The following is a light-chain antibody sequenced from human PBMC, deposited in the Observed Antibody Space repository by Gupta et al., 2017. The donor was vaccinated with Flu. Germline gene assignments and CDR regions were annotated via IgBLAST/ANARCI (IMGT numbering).Light chain of an antibody. CDR2: GAS. CDR3: QQYGSSLVA. J-gene: IGKJ1*01. V-gene: IGKV3-20*01. Sequence: IVFKQSPGTLSLSPGERATLSCRASQSVSSSYLAWYQQKPGQAPRLRIDGASSRATGIPDRFSGSGSGTDFTLTISRLEPEDFAVYYCQQYGSSLVAFGQGTKVEIK. CDR1: QSVSSSY.